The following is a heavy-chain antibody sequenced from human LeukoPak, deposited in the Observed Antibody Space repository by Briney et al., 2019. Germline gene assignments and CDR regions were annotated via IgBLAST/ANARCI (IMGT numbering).Heavy chain of an antibody. V-gene: IGHV4-39*01. CDR3: ARHPHSSGWYKDAFDI. CDR1: GGSISSSSYC. J-gene: IGHJ3*02. Sequence: SETLSLTCTVSGGSISSSSYCWGWIRQPPGKGLEWIGTMYYTGSTYYNPSLKSRVTISVDTSQNQFSLKLSSVTATDTAVYYCARHPHSSGWYKDAFDIWGQGTMVTVSS. CDR2: MYYTGST. D-gene: IGHD6-19*01.